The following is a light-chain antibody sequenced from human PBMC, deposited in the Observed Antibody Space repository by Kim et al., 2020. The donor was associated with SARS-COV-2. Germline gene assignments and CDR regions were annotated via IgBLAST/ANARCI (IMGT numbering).Light chain of an antibody. J-gene: IGLJ3*02. CDR3: ATWDDILNAWV. CDR1: NPNIATNS. V-gene: IGLV1-44*01. CDR2: AND. Sequence: GPRFTFPCSGGNPNIATNSQNRYQHLPGTAPKFLIFANDRRPSGVPDLFSVSQSGTSASLAISGLQSEDEADYYCATWDDILNAWVFGGGTQLTVL.